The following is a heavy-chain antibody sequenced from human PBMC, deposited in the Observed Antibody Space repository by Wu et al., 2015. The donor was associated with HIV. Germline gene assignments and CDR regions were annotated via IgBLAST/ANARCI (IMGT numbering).Heavy chain of an antibody. D-gene: IGHD5-18*01. V-gene: IGHV1-69*12. Sequence: QVQLVQSGAEVKKPGSSVKVSCKASGGTFSSYAISWVRQAPGQGLEWMGGIIPIFGTANYAQKFQGRVTITADESTSTAYMELSSLRSEDTAVYYCARGYSYGTEYYYYYYYIDVWGKGTTVTVSS. CDR1: GGTFSSYA. CDR3: ARGYSYGTEYYYYYYYIDV. CDR2: IIPIFGTA. J-gene: IGHJ6*03.